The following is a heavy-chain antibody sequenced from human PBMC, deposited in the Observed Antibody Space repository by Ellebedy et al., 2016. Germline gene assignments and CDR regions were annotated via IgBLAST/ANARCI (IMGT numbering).Heavy chain of an antibody. D-gene: IGHD3-10*01. Sequence: SETLSLTCAVYGGSFSGYYWSWIRQPPGKGLEWIGEINHSGSANYNPSLKSRVTLSVDMSKNQFSLKLTSVTAADTAVYYCARRGGRGSGLQNWGQGTLVIVSS. CDR2: INHSGSA. J-gene: IGHJ4*02. CDR1: GGSFSGYY. CDR3: ARRGGRGSGLQN. V-gene: IGHV4-34*01.